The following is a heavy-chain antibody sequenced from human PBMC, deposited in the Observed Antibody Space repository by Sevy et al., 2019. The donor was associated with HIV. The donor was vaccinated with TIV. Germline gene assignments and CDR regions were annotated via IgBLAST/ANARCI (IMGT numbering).Heavy chain of an antibody. D-gene: IGHD5-18*01. V-gene: IGHV3-7*01. CDR3: VREGVGGYSYSLDF. J-gene: IGHJ4*01. Sequence: GGSLRLSCAASGFSFSIYWMTWVRQAPGKGLEWVATMNQDGNEKYYVDSVKGRFTISRDNAQNSLYLQMNSLRAEDTAVYYCVREGVGGYSYSLDFWGQEPWSPSPQ. CDR2: MNQDGNEK. CDR1: GFSFSIYW.